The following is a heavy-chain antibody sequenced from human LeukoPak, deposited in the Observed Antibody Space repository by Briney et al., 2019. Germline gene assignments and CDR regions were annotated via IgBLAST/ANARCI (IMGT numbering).Heavy chain of an antibody. J-gene: IGHJ4*02. CDR1: GFTFSSYA. Sequence: PGGSLRLSCAASGFTFSSYAMSWVRQAPGKGLEWVSAISGSGGSTYYADSVKGRFTISRDNSKNTLYLQMNGLRAEDTAVYYCAKFGSIAARLTCFDYWGQGTLVTVSS. D-gene: IGHD6-6*01. V-gene: IGHV3-23*01. CDR2: ISGSGGST. CDR3: AKFGSIAARLTCFDY.